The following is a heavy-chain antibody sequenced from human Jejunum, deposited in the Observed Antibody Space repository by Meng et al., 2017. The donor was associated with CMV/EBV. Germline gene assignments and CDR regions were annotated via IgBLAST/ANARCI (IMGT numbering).Heavy chain of an antibody. Sequence: ASCASIINGSYSWGWVRQPPGKGLEWIGASFSSGSTGYDPSLEGRVIISVDTSKNQFSLILTSVTAADTAVYYCARRERGTMLDYWGQGTVVTVSS. CDR3: ARRERGTMLDY. J-gene: IGHJ4*02. CDR1: CASIINGSYS. V-gene: IGHV4-39*07. D-gene: IGHD5-24*01. CDR2: SFSSGST.